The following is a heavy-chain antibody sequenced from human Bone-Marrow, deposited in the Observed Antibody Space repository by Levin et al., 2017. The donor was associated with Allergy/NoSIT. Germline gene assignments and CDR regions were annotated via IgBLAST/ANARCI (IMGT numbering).Heavy chain of an antibody. D-gene: IGHD2-15*01. V-gene: IGHV3-11*01. CDR3: ARDGRREYGIDV. J-gene: IGHJ6*02. Sequence: GGSLRLSCAASGFTSGDYYMSWIRQAPGRGLEWIAYISSSSSTIFYSDSVRGRFTISRDNAKNSLYLQMNALRVEDTAVYYCARDGRREYGIDVWGQGTTVTVSS. CDR2: ISSSSSTI. CDR1: GFTSGDYY.